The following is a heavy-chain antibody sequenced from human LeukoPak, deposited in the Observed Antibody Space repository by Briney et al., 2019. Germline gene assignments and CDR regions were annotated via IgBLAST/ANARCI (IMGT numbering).Heavy chain of an antibody. CDR2: IKSDGSST. CDR3: AKSDWFDP. CDR1: GFTFGTYL. V-gene: IGHV3-74*01. J-gene: IGHJ5*02. Sequence: GGSLRLSCAASGFTFGTYLMHWVRQAPGKGLVWVSRIKSDGSSTSYADSVKGRFTISRDNAKNTLYLQMDSLRVEDTAVYYCAKSDWFDPWGQGTLVTVSS.